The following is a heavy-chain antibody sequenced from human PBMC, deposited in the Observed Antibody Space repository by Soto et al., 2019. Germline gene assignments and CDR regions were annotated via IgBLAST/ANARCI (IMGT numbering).Heavy chain of an antibody. CDR2: ISYDGSNK. Sequence: AVGSLRLSCAASGFTFSSYGMHWVRQAPGKGLEWVAVISYDGSNKYYADSVKGRFTISRDNSKNTLYLQMNSLRAEDTAVYYCAKEDSDGYNNYFDYWGQGTLVTVSS. D-gene: IGHD5-12*01. CDR1: GFTFSSYG. J-gene: IGHJ4*02. CDR3: AKEDSDGYNNYFDY. V-gene: IGHV3-30*18.